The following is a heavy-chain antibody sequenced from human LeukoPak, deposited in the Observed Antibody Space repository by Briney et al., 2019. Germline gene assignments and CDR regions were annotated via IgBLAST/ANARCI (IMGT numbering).Heavy chain of an antibody. CDR3: AKVSGGGLYYDGMDV. J-gene: IGHJ6*02. CDR2: ISGSGGTT. D-gene: IGHD1-14*01. V-gene: IGHV3-23*01. CDR1: GFTFNNYA. Sequence: PGGSLRLSCAASGFTFNNYAMNWVRLAPGKGLEWVSVISGSGGTTYYADSVKGRFTISRDSSKNTLYLQMNSLRAEDTAVYYCAKVSGGGLYYDGMDVWGQGTTVTVSS.